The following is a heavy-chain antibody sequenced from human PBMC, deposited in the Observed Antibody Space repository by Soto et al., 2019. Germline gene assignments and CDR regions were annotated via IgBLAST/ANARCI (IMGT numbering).Heavy chain of an antibody. CDR2: ISAHNGNT. J-gene: IGHJ4*02. V-gene: IGHV1-18*01. CDR1: GYTFTSYG. D-gene: IGHD1-1*01. CDR3: ARGRYGDY. Sequence: QVHLVQSGAEVKKPGASVKVSCKGSGYTFTSYGITWVRQAPGQVLEWMGWISAHNGNTDYAQKLQGRVTVTRDTSTSTAYMELRSLRSDDTAVYYCARGRYGDYWGQGALVTVSS.